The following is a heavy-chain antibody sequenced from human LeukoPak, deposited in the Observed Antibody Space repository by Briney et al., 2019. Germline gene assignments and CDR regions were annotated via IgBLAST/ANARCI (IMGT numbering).Heavy chain of an antibody. CDR2: IYSGGST. Sequence: GGSLRLSCPASGFTVSSNYMSWVRQAPGKGLEWVSVIYSGGSTYYADSVKGRFTISRDNSKNTLYLQMNSLRAEDTAVYYCARVATAYFDYWGQGALVTVSS. CDR3: ARVATAYFDY. V-gene: IGHV3-66*01. J-gene: IGHJ4*02. CDR1: GFTVSSNY.